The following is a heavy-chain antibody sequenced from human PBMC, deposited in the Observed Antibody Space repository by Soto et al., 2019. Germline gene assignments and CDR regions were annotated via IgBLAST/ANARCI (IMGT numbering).Heavy chain of an antibody. V-gene: IGHV1-18*01. J-gene: IGHJ6*03. D-gene: IGHD5-12*01. CDR3: AREYSGDYYYYYMDV. Sequence: QVQLVQSGAEVKKPGASVKVSCKASGYTFTSYGISWVRQAPGHGLEGMGWISAYNGNTNYAEKLQGRVTMTTDTSTSTAYMELRSLRSDDTAVYYCAREYSGDYYYYYMDVWGKGTTVTVSS. CDR1: GYTFTSYG. CDR2: ISAYNGNT.